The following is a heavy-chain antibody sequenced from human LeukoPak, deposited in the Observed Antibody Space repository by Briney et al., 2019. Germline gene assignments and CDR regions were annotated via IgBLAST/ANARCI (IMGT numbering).Heavy chain of an antibody. Sequence: ASVKVSCKASGYTFTGYYMHWVRQAPGQGLEWMGWINPKSGGTNYAQKFQGRVTMTRDTSISTAYMDMSSLRSDDTAVYYCARNLWFGESGDAFDMWGQGTMVTVSS. D-gene: IGHD3-10*01. J-gene: IGHJ3*02. CDR3: ARNLWFGESGDAFDM. CDR2: INPKSGGT. V-gene: IGHV1-2*02. CDR1: GYTFTGYY.